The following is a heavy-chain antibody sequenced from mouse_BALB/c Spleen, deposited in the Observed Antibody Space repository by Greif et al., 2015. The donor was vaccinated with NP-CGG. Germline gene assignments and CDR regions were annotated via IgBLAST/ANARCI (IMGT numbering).Heavy chain of an antibody. V-gene: IGHV1S81*02. D-gene: IGHD1-1*01. J-gene: IGHJ2*01. CDR1: GYTFTSYY. CDR2: INPSNGGT. CDR3: TRSDYYGPHFDY. Sequence: QVQLQQSGAELVKPGASVKLSCKASGYTFTSYYMYWVKLRPGQGLEWIGEINPSNGGTNFNEKFKSKATLTVDKSSSTAYMQLSSLTSEDSAVYYCTRSDYYGPHFDYWGQGTTLTVSS.